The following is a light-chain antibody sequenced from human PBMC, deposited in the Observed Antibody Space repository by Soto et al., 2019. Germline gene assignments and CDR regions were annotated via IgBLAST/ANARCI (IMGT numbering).Light chain of an antibody. V-gene: IGKV1-6*01. Sequence: ATQMTQSPSSLSASVGDRVTITCRASQDIRNYLGWYQQKPGKAPKLLIYGASSLQSGVPSRFSGSGSGTDFTLTISSLQPEDFATYFCLQDYSFPWTFGQGTKVEV. J-gene: IGKJ1*01. CDR1: QDIRNY. CDR3: LQDYSFPWT. CDR2: GAS.